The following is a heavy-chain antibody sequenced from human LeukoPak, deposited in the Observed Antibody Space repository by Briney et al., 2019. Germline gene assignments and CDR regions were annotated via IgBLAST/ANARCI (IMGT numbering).Heavy chain of an antibody. CDR3: AREGYYDFWSGYYYSEGGYYYYGMDV. D-gene: IGHD3-3*01. V-gene: IGHV3-21*01. J-gene: IGHJ6*02. CDR2: ISSSSSYI. Sequence: GSLRLSCTASGFTFSNCGMHWVRQAPGKGLEWVSSISSSSSYIYYADPVKGRFTISRDNAKNSLYLQMNSLRAEDTAVYYCAREGYYDFWSGYYYSEGGYYYYGMDVWGQGTTVTVSS. CDR1: GFTFSNCG.